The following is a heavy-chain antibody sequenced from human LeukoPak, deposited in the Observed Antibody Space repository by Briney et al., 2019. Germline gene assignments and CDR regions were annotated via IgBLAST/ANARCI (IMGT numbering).Heavy chain of an antibody. V-gene: IGHV1-24*01. D-gene: IGHD1-26*01. CDR3: ATDTESYSGSYYGPYYFDY. Sequence: ASVKVSCKVSGYTLTELSMHWVRQAPGKGLEWMGGFDPEDGETIYAQKFQGRVTMTEDTSTDTAYMELSSLRSEDTAVYYCATDTESYSGSYYGPYYFDYWGQGTLVTVSS. CDR2: FDPEDGET. J-gene: IGHJ4*02. CDR1: GYTLTELS.